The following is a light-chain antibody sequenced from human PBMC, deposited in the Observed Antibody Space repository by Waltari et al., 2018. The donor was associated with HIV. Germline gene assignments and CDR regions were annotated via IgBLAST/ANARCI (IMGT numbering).Light chain of an antibody. CDR1: QNINNY. Sequence: DIQMTQSPSSLSASVRDRVTITCRASQNINNYLNWYQQKPGKAPELLIYAASSLQSGVPSRFSDSGSGTDFTLTISSLQPEDFATYFCQQSYSSPYTFGQGTKLEIK. CDR2: AAS. CDR3: QQSYSSPYT. J-gene: IGKJ2*01. V-gene: IGKV1-39*01.